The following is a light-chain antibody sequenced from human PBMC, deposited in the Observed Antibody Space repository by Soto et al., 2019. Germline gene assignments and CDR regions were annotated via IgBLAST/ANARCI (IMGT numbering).Light chain of an antibody. CDR3: QQYGQ. V-gene: IGKV1-5*03. CDR2: KAS. CDR1: QSISSW. J-gene: IGKJ1*01. Sequence: DIQMTQSPSTLSASVGDRVTITCRASQSISSWLAWYQQKPGKAPKLLIYKASSLESGVPSRFSGSGSGTEFTLTISSLQPDDFATYYCQQYGQFGQGTKVEIK.